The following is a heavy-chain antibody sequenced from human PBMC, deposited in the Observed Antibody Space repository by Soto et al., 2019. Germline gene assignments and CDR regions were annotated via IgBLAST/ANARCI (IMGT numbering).Heavy chain of an antibody. CDR1: GYTFTSYG. D-gene: IGHD6-13*01. CDR2: ISAYNGNT. Sequence: QVQLVQSGAEVKKPGASVKVSCKASGYTFTSYGISWVRQAPGQGLEWMGWISAYNGNTNYAQKLQGRVTMTTDTSTSTAYMELRSLRSDDTAVYYCARDEVPNIAAAVHYYYGMDVWGQGTTVTVSS. CDR3: ARDEVPNIAAAVHYYYGMDV. V-gene: IGHV1-18*01. J-gene: IGHJ6*02.